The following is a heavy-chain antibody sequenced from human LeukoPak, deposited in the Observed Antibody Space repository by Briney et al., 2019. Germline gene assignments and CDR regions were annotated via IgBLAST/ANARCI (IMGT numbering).Heavy chain of an antibody. V-gene: IGHV1-46*01. D-gene: IGHD2/OR15-2a*01. J-gene: IGHJ3*02. CDR1: GYTFSSYG. CDR3: ARESMRDAFDI. CDR2: INPSGGST. Sequence: ASVKVSCKASGYTFSSYGINWVRQAPGQGLEWMGIINPSGGSTSYAQKFQGRVTMTRDMSTSTVYMELSSLRSEDTAVYYCARESMRDAFDIWGQGTMVTVSS.